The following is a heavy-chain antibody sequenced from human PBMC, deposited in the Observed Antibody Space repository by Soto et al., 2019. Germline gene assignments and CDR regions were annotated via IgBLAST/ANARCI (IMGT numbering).Heavy chain of an antibody. CDR2: VYYGGNT. Sequence: QVQLQESGPGLVRPSETLSLTCTVTGGSISNYYWSWVRQPPGKGLEWIGYVYYGGNTDYNPSLKSRVTISTDTSINQLSMTLRSVTTADTGAYYCARGGAASGYGFYYYGMDVWGQGTTVTVSS. CDR1: GGSISNYY. D-gene: IGHD5-12*01. CDR3: ARGGAASGYGFYYYGMDV. J-gene: IGHJ6*02. V-gene: IGHV4-59*01.